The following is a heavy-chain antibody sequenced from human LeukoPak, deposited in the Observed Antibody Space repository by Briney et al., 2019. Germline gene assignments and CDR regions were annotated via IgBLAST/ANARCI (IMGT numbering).Heavy chain of an antibody. CDR3: VRIRSGNYFDL. V-gene: IGHV3-74*01. D-gene: IGHD6-25*01. CDR1: GFTFSNYW. CDR2: IKTDGSNI. J-gene: IGHJ4*02. Sequence: GGSLRLSCVASGFTFSNYWMSWVRKAPGKGLVWVSRIKTDGSNIGYADSVKGRFTISRDNAKNTLYLQMNSLRAEDTAVYYCVRIRSGNYFDLWGQGTLVTVSS.